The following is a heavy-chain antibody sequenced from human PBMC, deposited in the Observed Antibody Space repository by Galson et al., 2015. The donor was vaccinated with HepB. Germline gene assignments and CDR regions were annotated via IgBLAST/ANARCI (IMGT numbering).Heavy chain of an antibody. V-gene: IGHV3-64*01. CDR1: GFTFSSCA. J-gene: IGHJ6*02. D-gene: IGHD4-17*01. CDR3: ARGFSYGDYVPADYYYGMDV. Sequence: SLRLSCAASGFTFSSCAMHWVRQAPGKGLEYVSAISSNGGSTYYANSVKGRFTISRDNSKNTLYLQMNSLRAEDTAVYYCARGFSYGDYVPADYYYGMDVWGQGTTVTVSS. CDR2: ISSNGGST.